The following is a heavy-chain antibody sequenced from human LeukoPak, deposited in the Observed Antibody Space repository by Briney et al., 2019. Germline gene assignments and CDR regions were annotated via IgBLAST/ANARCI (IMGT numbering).Heavy chain of an antibody. V-gene: IGHV1-46*01. CDR2: INPRGGTT. CDR1: GYTFTSYF. D-gene: IGHD3-22*01. J-gene: IGHJ4*02. Sequence: ASVTVSFKASGYTFTSYFMHWVRQAPARGLEWMGLINPRGGTTNFPQKFQGRVTMTRDTSTSTVYMELSSLRSEDTAIYYCARDRTHYYESSGYYSRWEYWGQGTLVTVSS. CDR3: ARDRTHYYESSGYYSRWEY.